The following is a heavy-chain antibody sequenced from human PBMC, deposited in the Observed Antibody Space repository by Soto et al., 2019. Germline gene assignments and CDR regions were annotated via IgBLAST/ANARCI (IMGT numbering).Heavy chain of an antibody. CDR3: ARSSAVITTLDYFDD. CDR2: IYYSGST. Sequence: SETLSLTCTVSGGSISGSSYYWGWIRQPPGKGLEWIGSIYYSGSTYYNPSLKSRVTISVDTSKNQFSLKLSSVTAADTAVYYCARSSAVITTLDYFDDWGQGTPVTVSS. D-gene: IGHD3-22*01. J-gene: IGHJ4*02. CDR1: GGSISGSSYY. V-gene: IGHV4-39*01.